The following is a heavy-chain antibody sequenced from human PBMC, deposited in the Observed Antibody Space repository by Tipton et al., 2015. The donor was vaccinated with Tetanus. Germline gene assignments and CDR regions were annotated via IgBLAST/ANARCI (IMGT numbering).Heavy chain of an antibody. Sequence: SLRLSCAASGFTFSSYGMHWVCQAPGKGLEWVAVISYDGSNKYYADSVKGRFTISRDNSKNTLYLQMNSLRAEDTAVYYCAKDQGKQQLFSYYYYGMDVWGQGTTVTVSS. CDR2: ISYDGSNK. CDR1: GFTFSSYG. J-gene: IGHJ6*02. D-gene: IGHD6-13*01. V-gene: IGHV3-30*18. CDR3: AKDQGKQQLFSYYYYGMDV.